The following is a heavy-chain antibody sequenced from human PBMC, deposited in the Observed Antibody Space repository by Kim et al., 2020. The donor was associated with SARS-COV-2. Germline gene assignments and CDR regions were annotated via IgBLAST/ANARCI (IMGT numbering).Heavy chain of an antibody. CDR3: AKGRHLVVVAATISTLSLDY. CDR2: ISGSGGST. V-gene: IGHV3-23*01. J-gene: IGHJ4*02. Sequence: GGSLRLSCAASGFTFSSYAMSWVRQAPGKGLEWVSAISGSGGSTYYADSVKGRFTISRDNSKNTLYLQMNSLRAEDTAVYYCAKGRHLVVVAATISTLSLDYWGQGTLVTVSS. D-gene: IGHD2-15*01. CDR1: GFTFSSYA.